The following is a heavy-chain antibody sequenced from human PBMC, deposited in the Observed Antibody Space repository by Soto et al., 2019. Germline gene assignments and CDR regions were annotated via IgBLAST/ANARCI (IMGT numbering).Heavy chain of an antibody. V-gene: IGHV3-43D*04. CDR1: GFTFENYA. CDR3: AKDMAGRYSSGCPDY. CDR2: ISWDGGST. Sequence: GGSLRLSCAASGFTFENYAMHWVRQAPGKGLEWVSLISWDGGSTYYADSVKGRFTISRDNSKNSLYLQMNSLRAEDTALYYCAKDMAGRYSSGCPDYWGQGTLVTVSS. D-gene: IGHD6-19*01. J-gene: IGHJ4*02.